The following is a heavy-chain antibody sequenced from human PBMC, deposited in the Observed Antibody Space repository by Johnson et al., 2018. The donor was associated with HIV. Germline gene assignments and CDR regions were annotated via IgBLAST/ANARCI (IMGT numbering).Heavy chain of an antibody. CDR1: GFTFGDYA. V-gene: IGHV3-23*04. CDR2: ISGSGSSI. J-gene: IGHJ3*01. CDR3: AKERSYSDAFDF. Sequence: VQLVESGGGLVQPGRSLRLSCTASGFTFGDYAMSWVRQAPGKGLEWVSFISGSGSSINYADSVKGRFTISRDNSKNTLYLEMNSLRAEDTAVYYCAKERSYSDAFDFWGQGTMVTVSS. D-gene: IGHD3-10*01.